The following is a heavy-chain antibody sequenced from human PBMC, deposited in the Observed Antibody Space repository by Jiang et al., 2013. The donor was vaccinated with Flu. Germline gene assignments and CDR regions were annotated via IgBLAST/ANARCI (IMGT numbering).Heavy chain of an antibody. CDR3: AKAAPTVVVIPSYGMDV. Sequence: LVESGGGVVQPGRSLRLSCAASGSTFSSYAMHWVRQAPGKGLEWVAAISYDGSIKYYEESVKGRFTISRDNSKNTVSLQMNSLRPEDTAVYYCAKAAPTVVVIPSYGMDVRGQGTTVTVSS. V-gene: IGHV3-30*18. CDR2: ISYDGSIK. CDR1: GSTFSSYA. D-gene: IGHD4-23*01. J-gene: IGHJ6*02.